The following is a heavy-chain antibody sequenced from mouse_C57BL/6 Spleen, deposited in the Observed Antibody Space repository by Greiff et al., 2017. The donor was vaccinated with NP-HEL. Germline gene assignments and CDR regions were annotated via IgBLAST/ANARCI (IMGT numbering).Heavy chain of an antibody. D-gene: IGHD2-4*01. CDR3: ASYYDYDVAWFAY. CDR1: GYAFSSSW. Sequence: VQLQQSGPELVKPGASVKISCKASGYAFSSSWVNWVKQRPGKGLEWIGRIYPGDGDTNYNGKFKGKATLTADKSSSTAYMQLSSLTAEDSAVYFCASYYDYDVAWFAYWGQGTLVTVSA. V-gene: IGHV1-82*01. J-gene: IGHJ3*01. CDR2: IYPGDGDT.